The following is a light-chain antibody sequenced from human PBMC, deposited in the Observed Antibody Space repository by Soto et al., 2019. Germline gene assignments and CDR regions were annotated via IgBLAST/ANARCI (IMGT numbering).Light chain of an antibody. J-gene: IGLJ1*01. CDR3: VSFTSSTTYV. CDR2: DVA. V-gene: IGLV2-14*03. CDR1: SSDVGGSNF. Sequence: QSVLTQPPSVSAAPGQNVTISCSGTSSDVGGSNFVSWYQQHPGKPPKLIIYDVATRPSGVSNRFSGSKSGSTASLIISRLQTEDEADYYCVSFTSSTTYVFGSGTKVTV.